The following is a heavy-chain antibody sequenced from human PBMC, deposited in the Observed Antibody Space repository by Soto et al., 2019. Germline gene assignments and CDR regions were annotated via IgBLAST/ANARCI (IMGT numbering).Heavy chain of an antibody. CDR2: IYTGGGT. Sequence: EAQLVESGGGLIQPGGSLRLSCAASGLTVSSNYMNWVRQAPGKGLEWVSLIYTGGGTYYADSVKGRFTVSRDNSKNTLYLQMNSLRAEDTAVYYCARMGQWRVPGDYYYGMDVWGQGTSVTVSS. V-gene: IGHV3-53*01. J-gene: IGHJ6*02. CDR3: ARMGQWRVPGDYYYGMDV. D-gene: IGHD6-19*01. CDR1: GLTVSSNY.